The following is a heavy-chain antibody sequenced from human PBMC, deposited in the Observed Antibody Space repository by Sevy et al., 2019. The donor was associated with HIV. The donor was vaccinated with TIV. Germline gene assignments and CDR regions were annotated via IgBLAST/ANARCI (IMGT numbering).Heavy chain of an antibody. CDR2: FDPEDGET. V-gene: IGHV1-24*01. CDR3: ATLAFWSDSPLYGMDV. D-gene: IGHD3-3*01. Sequence: ASVKVSCMVSGYTLSKLSMHWVRQAPGKGPEWMGGFDPEDGETIYAQKLQGRVIMTEDTSTDTAYMELSSLRSEDTAVYYCATLAFWSDSPLYGMDVWGQGTTVTVSS. J-gene: IGHJ6*02. CDR1: GYTLSKLS.